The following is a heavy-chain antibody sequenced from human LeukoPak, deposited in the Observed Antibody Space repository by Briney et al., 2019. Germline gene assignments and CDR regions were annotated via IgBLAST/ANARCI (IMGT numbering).Heavy chain of an antibody. CDR3: ARFHSGPSGWYVLWYFDL. J-gene: IGHJ2*01. D-gene: IGHD6-19*01. V-gene: IGHV4-4*09. CDR2: IYNSEST. CDR1: GGSVSSYY. Sequence: PSETLSLTCTVSGGSVSSYYWSWIRQPPGKGLEWIGYIYNSESTNYNSSLESRVTISVDTSKNQFFLKLSSVTAADTAVYHCARFHSGPSGWYVLWYFDLWGRGTLVTVSS.